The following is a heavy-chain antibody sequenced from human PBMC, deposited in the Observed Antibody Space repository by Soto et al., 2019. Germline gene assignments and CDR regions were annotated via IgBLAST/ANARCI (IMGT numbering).Heavy chain of an antibody. CDR2: INYSGRT. CDR3: ARFSTLGKDYGVDV. Sequence: QVQLQESGPGLVKPSQTLSLTCSVSSGSISSSDYYWSLIRQPPGKGLEWIGYINYSGRTSYKPPLKSRVSIXXXTXXNQFSLRLTSVTAADTAGYFCARFSTLGKDYGVDVWGQGTTVTVSS. D-gene: IGHD2-2*01. CDR1: SGSISSSDYY. J-gene: IGHJ6*02. V-gene: IGHV4-30-4*01.